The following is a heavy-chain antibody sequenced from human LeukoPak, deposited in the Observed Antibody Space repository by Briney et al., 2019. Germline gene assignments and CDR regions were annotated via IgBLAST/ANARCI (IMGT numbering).Heavy chain of an antibody. D-gene: IGHD3-10*01. Sequence: KSGGSLRLSCAASGFTFSNAWMSWVRQAPGKGLEWVGRIKSKTDGRTTDYAAPVKGRFTVSRDDSKNTLYLQMTSLKTEDTAVYYCSTDRGSLFDYWGQGTVVTVSS. CDR1: GFTFSNAW. CDR3: STDRGSLFDY. V-gene: IGHV3-15*01. CDR2: IKSKTDGRTT. J-gene: IGHJ4*02.